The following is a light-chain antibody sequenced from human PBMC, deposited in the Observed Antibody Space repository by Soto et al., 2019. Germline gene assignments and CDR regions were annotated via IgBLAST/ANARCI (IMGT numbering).Light chain of an antibody. J-gene: IGKJ1*01. Sequence: DIQMTQSPSSLSASVGDRVTITCRASQSISSFLNWYQQKPGEAPKLLIYAATSLHSGVPSRFSGSGSATEFTLTISSLQPEDFATYYCQQTNTTPRTFGQGTTVEI. CDR3: QQTNTTPRT. V-gene: IGKV1-39*01. CDR2: AAT. CDR1: QSISSF.